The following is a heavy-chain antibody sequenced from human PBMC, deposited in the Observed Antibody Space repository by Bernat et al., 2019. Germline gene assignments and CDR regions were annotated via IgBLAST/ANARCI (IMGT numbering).Heavy chain of an antibody. J-gene: IGHJ6*03. CDR3: ARNSHATALYYYYYMDV. CDR2: IIPIFGTA. Sequence: QVQLVQSGAEVKKPGSSVKVSCKASGGTFSSYAISWVRQAPGQGLEWMGGIIPIFGTANYAQKFQGRVTSTADESTSTAYMELSSLRSEDTAVYYCARNSHATALYYYYYMDVWGKGTTVTVSS. V-gene: IGHV1-69*01. D-gene: IGHD4-11*01. CDR1: GGTFSSYA.